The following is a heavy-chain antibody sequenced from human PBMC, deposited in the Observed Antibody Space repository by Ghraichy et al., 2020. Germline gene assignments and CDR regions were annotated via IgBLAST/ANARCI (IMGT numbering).Heavy chain of an antibody. CDR3: ARDAPGIALTGVGS. CDR1: GFSVSNNY. V-gene: IGHV3-66*03. Sequence: LSLTCVSSGFSVSNNYLSWVRQAPGKGLEGVSVIYSNGATQYADSVKGRFTISRDNSKNTLFLQMTSLRTEETAVYYCARDAPGIALTGVGSWGQGTLVTVSS. CDR2: IYSNGAT. J-gene: IGHJ4*02. D-gene: IGHD6-19*01.